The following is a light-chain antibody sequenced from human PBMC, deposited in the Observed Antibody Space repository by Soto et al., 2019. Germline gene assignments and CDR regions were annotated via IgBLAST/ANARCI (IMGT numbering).Light chain of an antibody. J-gene: IGKJ2*01. CDR3: QQYSSYPYT. Sequence: AIRMTQSPSSLSASTGDRVTITCRASQGISSYLAWYQQKPGKAPKLLIYAASTLQSGVPSRFSGSGSGTDFTLTISCLQSEDFATYYCQQYSSYPYTLGQGTKVDIK. CDR2: AAS. V-gene: IGKV1-8*01. CDR1: QGISSY.